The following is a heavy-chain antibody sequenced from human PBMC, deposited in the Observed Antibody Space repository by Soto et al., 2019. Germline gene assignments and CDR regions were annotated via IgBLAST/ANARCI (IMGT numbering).Heavy chain of an antibody. Sequence: SETLSLTCTVSGGSIISYYWSWIRQPPGKGLEWIGYIYYSGSTNYNPSLKSRVTISVDTSKNQFSLKLSSVTAADTAVYYCARVPVAGPGWFDPWGQGTLVTVSS. V-gene: IGHV4-59*01. CDR1: GGSIISYY. D-gene: IGHD6-19*01. J-gene: IGHJ5*02. CDR3: ARVPVAGPGWFDP. CDR2: IYYSGST.